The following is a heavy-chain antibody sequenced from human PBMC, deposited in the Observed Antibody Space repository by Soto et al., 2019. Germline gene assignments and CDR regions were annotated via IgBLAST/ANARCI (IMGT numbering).Heavy chain of an antibody. D-gene: IGHD3-22*01. J-gene: IGHJ4*02. CDR2: INYSGST. V-gene: IGHV4-59*11. CDR1: GGSISSHY. CDR3: ARHGYDTSGTHLDY. Sequence: SETLSLTCTVSGGSISSHYWSWIRQPPGKGLEWIGYINYSGSTNYNPSLKSRVTMSVDTSKNQFSLELTSVTTADTAIYYCARHGYDTSGTHLDYWGRGTLVTVSS.